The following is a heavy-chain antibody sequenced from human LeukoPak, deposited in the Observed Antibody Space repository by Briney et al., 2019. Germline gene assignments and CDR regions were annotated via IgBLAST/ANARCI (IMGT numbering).Heavy chain of an antibody. CDR2: ITGGGSVT. J-gene: IGHJ6*02. V-gene: IGHV3-23*01. CDR3: ARVTAWDLAWDYGRDV. CDR1: GFTFSNYA. Sequence: PGASLRLSCAASGFTFSNYAMSWVRQVPGKGLEWVSAITGGGSVTSYADSVKGRFTISRDNSKNSLYLQMKSLRAEDTAIYCCARVTAWDLAWDYGRDVWRRGTAVTVSS. D-gene: IGHD1-26*01.